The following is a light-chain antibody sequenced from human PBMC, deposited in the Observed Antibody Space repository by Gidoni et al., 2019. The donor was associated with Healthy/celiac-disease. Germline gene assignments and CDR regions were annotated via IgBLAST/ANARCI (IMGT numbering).Light chain of an antibody. CDR3: QQYGSSWT. Sequence: ELVLTQSPGTLSLSSGERATLSCRASQSVSSSYLAWYQQKPGQAPRLLIYGASRRATGIPDRFSGSGSGTDFTLTISRLEPEDVAVYYCQQYGSSWTFGQGTKVEIK. J-gene: IGKJ1*01. CDR1: QSVSSSY. CDR2: GAS. V-gene: IGKV3-20*01.